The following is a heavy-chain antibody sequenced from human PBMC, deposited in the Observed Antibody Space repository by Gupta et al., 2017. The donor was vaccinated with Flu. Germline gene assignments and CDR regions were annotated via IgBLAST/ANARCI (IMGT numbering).Heavy chain of an antibody. J-gene: IGHJ4*02. Sequence: QLLESGGGLVQPGGSLRLSCVVSGFTFSNYAMSWVRQGPGRGLEWVSAITNGGEDTWYADSVKGRFTISRDNSKNTLNLQMNSLRAEDTAVYYCVKASSDGWPYHFDFWGQGTLVTVSS. D-gene: IGHD6-19*01. CDR1: GFTFSNYA. CDR2: ITNGGEDT. V-gene: IGHV3-23*01. CDR3: VKASSDGWPYHFDF.